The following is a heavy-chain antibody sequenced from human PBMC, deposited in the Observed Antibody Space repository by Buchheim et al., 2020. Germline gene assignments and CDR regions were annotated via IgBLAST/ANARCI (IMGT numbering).Heavy chain of an antibody. Sequence: QVQLVDSGGGVVQPGRSLRLSCAASGFTFSSYAMHWVRQAPGKGLEWVAVISYDGNNKYYADSVKGRFTISRDNSKNTLYLQMSSLRAEDTAVYYCARERNYYGSGSYNEYFQHWGQGTL. V-gene: IGHV3-30-3*01. D-gene: IGHD3-10*01. J-gene: IGHJ1*01. CDR1: GFTFSSYA. CDR3: ARERNYYGSGSYNEYFQH. CDR2: ISYDGNNK.